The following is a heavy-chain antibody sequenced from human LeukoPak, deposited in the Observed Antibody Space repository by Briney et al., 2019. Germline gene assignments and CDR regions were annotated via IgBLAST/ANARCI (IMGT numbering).Heavy chain of an antibody. CDR2: ICGSGCST. J-gene: IGHJ4*02. V-gene: IGHV3-23*01. Sequence: PGGSLRLSCAASGFTFSRYAMSWVRQAPGKGLEWVSAICGSGCSTYYADSVKGRFTISRDNSKNTLYLQMNSLRAEDTAVYYCANLDIVVVPAAIGLDYWGQGTLVTVSS. CDR1: GFTFSRYA. D-gene: IGHD2-2*02. CDR3: ANLDIVVVPAAIGLDY.